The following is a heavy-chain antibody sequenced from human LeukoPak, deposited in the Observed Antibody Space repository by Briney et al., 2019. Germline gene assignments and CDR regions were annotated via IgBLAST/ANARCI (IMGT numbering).Heavy chain of an antibody. J-gene: IGHJ3*02. Sequence: PPQTLSLTCTVSGGSISSANYYWSWIRQHPEKGLEWIGYIYYTGSAHYNPSLDSRVTLSVDTSKNQFSLTLISMTAADTAVYYCAREVIRAGGTDASDIWGQGTMVTVSS. D-gene: IGHD6-13*01. CDR1: GGSISSANYY. CDR3: AREVIRAGGTDASDI. V-gene: IGHV4-31*03. CDR2: IYYTGSA.